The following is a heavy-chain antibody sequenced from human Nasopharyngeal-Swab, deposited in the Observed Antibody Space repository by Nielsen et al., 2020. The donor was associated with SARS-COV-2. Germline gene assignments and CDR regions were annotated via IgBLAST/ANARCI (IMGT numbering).Heavy chain of an antibody. Sequence: GESLKISCAASGFTFSSYWMSWVRQAPGKGLEWVANIKQDGGEKYYVDSVKGRFTISRDNAKNSLYLQMNSLRAEDTAVYYCAREVLESYYYYYYMDVWGKGTTVTVSS. CDR1: GFTFSSYW. CDR3: AREVLESYYYYYYMDV. CDR2: IKQDGGEK. J-gene: IGHJ6*03. V-gene: IGHV3-7*03. D-gene: IGHD3-3*01.